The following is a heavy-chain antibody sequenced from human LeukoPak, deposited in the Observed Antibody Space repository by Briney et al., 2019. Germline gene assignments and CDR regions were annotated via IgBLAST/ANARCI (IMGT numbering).Heavy chain of an antibody. Sequence: PGESLKISCKGSGYRFNSYRIAWARQKPGKGLELMGIISPANSETLYSPSFQGQVTMSADSSTAYLQWSSLKASDTAIYYCARRGGNWLDPWRQGTLVTVSS. CDR2: ISPANSET. D-gene: IGHD3-16*01. V-gene: IGHV5-51*01. CDR1: GYRFNSYR. J-gene: IGHJ5*02. CDR3: ARRGGNWLDP.